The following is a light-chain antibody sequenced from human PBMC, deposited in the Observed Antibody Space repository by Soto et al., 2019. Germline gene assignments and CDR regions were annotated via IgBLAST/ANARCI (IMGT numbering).Light chain of an antibody. J-gene: IGKJ4*01. Sequence: EIVLTQSPGTLSLSPGERATLSCRASESVSDNYLAWYQQRSGQAPRLLIYGASSRATGIPDRFNGGGSGTDFTLTISRLEPEDFAVYYCQQYDNSPLTSGGGTKAAIK. CDR1: ESVSDNY. CDR2: GAS. V-gene: IGKV3-20*01. CDR3: QQYDNSPLT.